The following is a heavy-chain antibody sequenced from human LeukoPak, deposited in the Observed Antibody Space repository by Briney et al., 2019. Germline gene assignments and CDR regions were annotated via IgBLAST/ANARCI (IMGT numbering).Heavy chain of an antibody. CDR1: GGSISSGGYY. CDR3: ARDPKSNYDILTGYYIGWFDP. CDR2: IYYSGST. Sequence: SETLSLTCTISGGSISSGGYYWGWIRQPPGKGLEWIGSIYYSGSTYYNPSLKSRVTISVDTSKNQFSLKLSSVTAADTAVYYCARDPKSNYDILTGYYIGWFDPWGQGTLVTVSS. V-gene: IGHV4-39*07. D-gene: IGHD3-9*01. J-gene: IGHJ5*02.